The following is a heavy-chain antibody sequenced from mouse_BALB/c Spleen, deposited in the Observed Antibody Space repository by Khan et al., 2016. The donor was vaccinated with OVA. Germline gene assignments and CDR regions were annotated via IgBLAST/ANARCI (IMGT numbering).Heavy chain of an antibody. V-gene: IGHV2-9*02. D-gene: IGHD1-1*01. J-gene: IGHJ1*01. CDR2: IWAGGST. CDR3: ARDLGSSHWYFDV. CDR1: GFSLTSYG. Sequence: QVQLKESGPGLVAPSQSLSITCTVSGFSLTSYGVHWVRQPPGKGLEWLGVIWAGGSTNYNSALRSRLSINKDNSKSQAFLKMNNLQTDDTAIYCCARDLGSSHWYFDVWGAGTTVTVSS.